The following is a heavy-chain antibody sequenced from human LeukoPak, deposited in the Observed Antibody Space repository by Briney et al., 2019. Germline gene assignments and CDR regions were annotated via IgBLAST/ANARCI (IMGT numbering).Heavy chain of an antibody. CDR2: ISGSGGRT. Sequence: GGSLRLSCAASGFTFSGYAMTWVRQAPGKGLEWVSAISGSGGRTHYADSVKGRFTISRDNSKNTLYLQMNSLRAEDTAVYYCAKKDHYYDSSGYPDYWGQGTLVTVSS. CDR1: GFTFSGYA. J-gene: IGHJ4*02. D-gene: IGHD3-22*01. V-gene: IGHV3-23*01. CDR3: AKKDHYYDSSGYPDY.